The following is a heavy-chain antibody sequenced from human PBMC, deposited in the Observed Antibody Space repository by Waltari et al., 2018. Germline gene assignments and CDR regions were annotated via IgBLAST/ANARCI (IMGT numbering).Heavy chain of an antibody. D-gene: IGHD6-19*01. CDR3: TRVEQWLTPFDD. V-gene: IGHV3-73*01. CDR2: IKSKANSYAT. J-gene: IGHJ4*02. CDR1: GFTFRGSA. Sequence: EVQLVESGGGLVQPGGSLTLSCAASGFTFRGSAMHWVRQASGKGLGWVGHIKSKANSYATAYAASVKGRFTISRDDSKNTAYLQMNSLKTEDTAVYYCTRVEQWLTPFDDWGQGTLVTVSS.